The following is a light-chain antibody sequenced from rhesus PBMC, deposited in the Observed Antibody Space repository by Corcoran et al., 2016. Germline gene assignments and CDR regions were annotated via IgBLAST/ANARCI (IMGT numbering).Light chain of an antibody. CDR1: PSVGSY. Sequence: ETVVTQSPATLSLSPGERATLSCRANPSVGSYLAWYQQKPAQPPRLLNYGASRRATGIPDRVSCRGSGTDGPLTISSLEPEDVGVYYCQQSSKLYSFGQGTKVEIK. CDR3: QQSSKLYS. J-gene: IGKJ2*01. CDR2: GAS. V-gene: IGKV3-24*04.